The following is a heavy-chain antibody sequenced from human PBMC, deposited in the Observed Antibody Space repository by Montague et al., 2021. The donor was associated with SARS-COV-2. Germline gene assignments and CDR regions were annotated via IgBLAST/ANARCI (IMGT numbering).Heavy chain of an antibody. J-gene: IGHJ6*02. D-gene: IGHD3-10*01. CDR1: GGSFSGHY. V-gene: IGHV4-34*12. CDR2: IIHSGST. Sequence: SETLSLTCAVYGGSFSGHYWSWIRQPPGKGLEWIGEIIHSGSTNYNPSLKSRVTISVDTSKNQFSLKLGSVTAADTAVYYCARCNSHCYGSGSYYAHYYGMAVWGQGTTGTVSS. CDR3: ARCNSHCYGSGSYYAHYYGMAV.